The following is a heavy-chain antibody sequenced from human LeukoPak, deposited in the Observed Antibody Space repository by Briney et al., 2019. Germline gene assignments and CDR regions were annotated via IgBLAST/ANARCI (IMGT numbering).Heavy chain of an antibody. V-gene: IGHV3-30-3*01. D-gene: IGHD1-14*01. Sequence: HPGGSLRLSCAASGFTFSSYAMHWVRQAPGKGLEWVAVISYDGSNKYYADSVKGRFTISRDNSKNTLYLQMNSLRAEDTAVYYCAREVSNWFDPWGQGTLVTVSS. J-gene: IGHJ5*02. CDR1: GFTFSSYA. CDR2: ISYDGSNK. CDR3: AREVSNWFDP.